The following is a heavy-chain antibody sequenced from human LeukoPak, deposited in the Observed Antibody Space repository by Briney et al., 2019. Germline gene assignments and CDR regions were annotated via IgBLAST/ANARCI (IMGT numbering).Heavy chain of an antibody. CDR1: GGTFSSYA. D-gene: IGHD6-19*01. CDR3: ARLPGYSSGWSEDY. J-gene: IGHJ4*02. Sequence: SVKVSCKASGGTFSSYAISWVRQAPGQGLEWMGRVIPIFGIANYTQKFQGRVTITADKSTSTAYMELSSLRSEDTAVYYCARLPGYSSGWSEDYWGQGTLVTVSS. V-gene: IGHV1-69*04. CDR2: VIPIFGIA.